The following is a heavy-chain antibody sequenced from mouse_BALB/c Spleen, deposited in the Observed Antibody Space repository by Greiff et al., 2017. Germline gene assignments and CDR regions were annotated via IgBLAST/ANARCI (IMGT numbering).Heavy chain of an antibody. CDR1: GFTFSSFG. CDR2: ISSGSSTI. J-gene: IGHJ4*01. CDR3: ARDPYGYYAMDY. Sequence: DVKLVESGGGLVQPGGSRKLSCAASGFTFSSFGMHWVRQAPEKGLEWVAYISSGSSTIYYADTVKGRFTISRDNPKNTLFLQMTSLRSEDTAMYYCARDPYGYYAMDYWGQGTSVTVSS. V-gene: IGHV5-17*02. D-gene: IGHD1-1*02.